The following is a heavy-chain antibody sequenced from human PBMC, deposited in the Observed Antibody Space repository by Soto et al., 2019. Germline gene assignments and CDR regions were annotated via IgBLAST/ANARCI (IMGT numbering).Heavy chain of an antibody. CDR3: ARGGRRSPGMDV. CDR1: GGSISSYY. V-gene: IGHV4-59*01. J-gene: IGHJ6*02. CDR2: IYYSGST. Sequence: SETLSLTCTVSGGSISSYYWSWIRQPPGKGLEWIGYIYYSGSTNYNPSLKSRVTISVDTSKNQFSLKLSSVTAADTAVYYCARGGRRSPGMDVWGHGTTVTDSS.